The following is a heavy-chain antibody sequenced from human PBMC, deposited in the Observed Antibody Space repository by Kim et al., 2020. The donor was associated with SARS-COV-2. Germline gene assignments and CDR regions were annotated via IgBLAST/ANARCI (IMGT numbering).Heavy chain of an antibody. J-gene: IGHJ6*02. V-gene: IGHV3-11*04. Sequence: YGDSVKGRFTISRDNAKNSLYLKMNSLRAEDTAVYYCARAATKYYYGMDVWGQGTTVTVSS. CDR3: ARAATKYYYGMDV. D-gene: IGHD5-12*01.